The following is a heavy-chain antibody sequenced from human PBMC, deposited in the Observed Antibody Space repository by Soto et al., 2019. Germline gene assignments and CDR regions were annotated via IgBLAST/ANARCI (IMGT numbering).Heavy chain of an antibody. CDR2: IYYSGST. V-gene: IGHV4-61*01. CDR3: AGESGSLDAFDI. J-gene: IGHJ3*02. CDR1: GGSVSSGSYY. D-gene: IGHD1-26*01. Sequence: KPSETLSLTCTVSGGSVSSGSYYWSWIRQPPGKGLEWIGYIYYSGSTNYNPSLKSRVTISVDTSKNQFSLKLSSVTAADTAVYYCAGESGSLDAFDIWGQGTMVTVSS.